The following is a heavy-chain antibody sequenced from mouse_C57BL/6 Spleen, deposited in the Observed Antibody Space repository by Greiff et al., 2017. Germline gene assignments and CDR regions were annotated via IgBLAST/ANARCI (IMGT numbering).Heavy chain of an antibody. CDR2: IDPNSGGT. Sequence: QVQLQQPGAELVKPGASVKLSCKASGYTFTSYWMHWVKQRPGRGLEWIGRIDPNSGGTKYNEKFKGKATLTVDTSSSTAYMELHSLTSEDSAVYFCARRRSITTVVATNYFDYWGQGTTLTVSS. J-gene: IGHJ2*01. V-gene: IGHV1-62-3*01. D-gene: IGHD1-1*01. CDR1: GYTFTSYW. CDR3: ARRRSITTVVATNYFDY.